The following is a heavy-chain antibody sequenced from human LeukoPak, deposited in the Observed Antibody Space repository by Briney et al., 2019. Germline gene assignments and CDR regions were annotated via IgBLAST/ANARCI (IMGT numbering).Heavy chain of an antibody. CDR2: ISGSGDST. CDR1: GFTFSSYA. D-gene: IGHD1-26*01. CDR3: AKLSGSYYLPLGY. V-gene: IGHV3-23*01. J-gene: IGHJ4*02. Sequence: GGSLRLSCAASGFTFSSYAMSWVRQAPGKGLEWVSVISGSGDSTYYADSVKGRFTISRDNSKNTLKLQMNSPRVEDTAVYYCAKLSGSYYLPLGYWGQGTLVTVSS.